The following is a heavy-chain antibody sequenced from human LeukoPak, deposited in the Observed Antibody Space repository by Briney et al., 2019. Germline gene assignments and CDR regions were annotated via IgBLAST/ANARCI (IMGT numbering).Heavy chain of an antibody. J-gene: IGHJ4*02. V-gene: IGHV4-34*01. D-gene: IGHD6-19*01. Sequence: SETLSLTCAVYGGSFSGYYWSWIRQPPGKGLEWIGEINHGGSTNCNPSLKSRVTISVDTSKNQFSLKLSSVTAADTAVYYCARCQDSSGWFGTLNYWGQGTLVSVSS. CDR3: ARCQDSSGWFGTLNY. CDR2: INHGGST. CDR1: GGSFSGYY.